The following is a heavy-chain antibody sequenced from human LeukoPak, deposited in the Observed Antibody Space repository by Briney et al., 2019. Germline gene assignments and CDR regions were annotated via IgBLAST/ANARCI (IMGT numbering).Heavy chain of an antibody. Sequence: GASVKISCKASGYTFTSYYMHWVRQAPGQGLEWMGIINPNGGSTNYAQKFQGRVTMTRDTSTSTVYMELSSLTSEDTAVYYCARAYDFWSAADYWGQGTLVTVSS. CDR3: ARAYDFWSAADY. CDR2: INPNGGST. CDR1: GYTFTSYY. V-gene: IGHV1-46*01. D-gene: IGHD3-3*01. J-gene: IGHJ4*02.